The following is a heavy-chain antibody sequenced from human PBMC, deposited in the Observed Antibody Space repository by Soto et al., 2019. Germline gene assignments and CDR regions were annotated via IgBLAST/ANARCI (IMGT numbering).Heavy chain of an antibody. D-gene: IGHD1-26*01. CDR1: GFTFSSYA. CDR3: AKDPSRTTTNRNFDF. V-gene: IGHV3-23*01. J-gene: IGHJ4*02. Sequence: LRLSCVGSGFTFSSYAMSWVRQAPGKGLEWVSAISGGGGSAYHADSVKGRFTIFRDNSKNTLYLQMNSLRVEDTAVYYCAKDPSRTTTNRNFDFWGQGTLVTVSS. CDR2: ISGGGGSA.